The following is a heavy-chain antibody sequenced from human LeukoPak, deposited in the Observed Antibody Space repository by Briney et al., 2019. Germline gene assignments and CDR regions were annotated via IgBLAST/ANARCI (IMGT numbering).Heavy chain of an antibody. D-gene: IGHD2-2*01. CDR1: GGTFSSYA. V-gene: IGHV1-69*01. CDR2: IIPIFGAA. Sequence: SVKVSCKASGGTFSSYAISWVRQAPGQGLEWMGGIIPIFGAANYAQKFQGRVTITADESTSTAYMELSSLRSEDTAVYYCARVSPYQLLERTPRYYYGMDVWGQGTTVTVSS. CDR3: ARVSPYQLLERTPRYYYGMDV. J-gene: IGHJ6*02.